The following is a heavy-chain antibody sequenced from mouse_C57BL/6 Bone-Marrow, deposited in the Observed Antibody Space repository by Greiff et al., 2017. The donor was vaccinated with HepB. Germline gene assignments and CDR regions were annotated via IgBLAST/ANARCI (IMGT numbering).Heavy chain of an antibody. V-gene: IGHV5-4*01. CDR2: ISDGGSYT. CDR1: GFTFSSYA. D-gene: IGHD1-2*01. CDR3: ARDSLLPSWFAY. Sequence: EVKVVESGGGLVKPGGSLKLSCAASGFTFSSYAMSWVRQTPEKRLEWVATISDGGSYTYYPDNVKGRFTISRDNAKNNLYLQMSHLKSEDTAMYYCARDSLLPSWFAYWGQGTLVTVSA. J-gene: IGHJ3*01.